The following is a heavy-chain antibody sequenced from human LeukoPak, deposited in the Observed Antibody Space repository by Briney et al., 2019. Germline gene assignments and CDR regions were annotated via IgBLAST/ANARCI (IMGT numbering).Heavy chain of an antibody. CDR1: GGTFSSYT. D-gene: IGHD2-15*01. CDR3: ARGGDIVVVVAATPYYYGMDV. CDR2: IIPIFGTA. V-gene: IGHV1-69*01. J-gene: IGHJ6*04. Sequence: SVRVSCTASGGTFSSYTISWVRQAPGQGLEWMGGIIPIFGTANYAQKFQGRVTITADESTSTAYMELSSLRSEDAAVYYCARGGDIVVVVAATPYYYGMDVWGKGTTVTVSS.